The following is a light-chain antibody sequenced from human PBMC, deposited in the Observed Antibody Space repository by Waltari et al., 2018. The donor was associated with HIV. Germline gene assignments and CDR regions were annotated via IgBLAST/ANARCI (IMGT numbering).Light chain of an antibody. J-gene: IGKJ1*01. CDR2: WAS. CDR3: QQYYNTPPT. CDR1: QSIFYSSKNKDC. V-gene: IGKV4-1*01. Sequence: DIVMTQSPDPLALPLGARATIRCKSSQSIFYSSKNKDCLAWYQQKAGQTPKLLISWASTRNSGVPDRFSGSGSETDFDLTISNLQSEDVALYFCQQYYNTPPTFGQGTRVEI.